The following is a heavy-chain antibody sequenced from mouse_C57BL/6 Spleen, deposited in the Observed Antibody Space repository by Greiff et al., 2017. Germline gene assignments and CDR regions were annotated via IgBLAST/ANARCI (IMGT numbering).Heavy chain of an antibody. J-gene: IGHJ2*01. V-gene: IGHV1-15*01. Sequence: VQLQQSGPELVRPGASVTLSCKASGYTFTDYEMHWVKQTPVHGLEWIGAINPETGGTAYNQKFKGKATLTADKSSSTAYMELRSLTSEDSAVYYWSREAIVVALFLDYWGQGTTLTVSS. CDR3: SREAIVVALFLDY. CDR2: INPETGGT. CDR1: GYTFTDYE. D-gene: IGHD1-1*02.